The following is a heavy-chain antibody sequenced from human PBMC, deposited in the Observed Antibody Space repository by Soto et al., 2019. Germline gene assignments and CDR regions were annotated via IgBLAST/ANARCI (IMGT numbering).Heavy chain of an antibody. Sequence: QVQLVESGGGVVQPGRSLRLSCAAITFTFSSYARQWVRQAPGKGLEWVAVISYDGSNKYYADSVKGRFTISRDNSKNTLYLQMNSLRAEDSAVYYCAKDRRPNYYYGMDVWGQGTTVTVSS. CDR3: AKDRRPNYYYGMDV. J-gene: IGHJ6*02. D-gene: IGHD6-25*01. CDR1: TFTFSSYA. V-gene: IGHV3-30*18. CDR2: ISYDGSNK.